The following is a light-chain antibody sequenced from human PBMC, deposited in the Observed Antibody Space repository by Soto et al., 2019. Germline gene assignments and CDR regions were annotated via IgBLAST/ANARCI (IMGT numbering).Light chain of an antibody. V-gene: IGKV1-5*01. CDR1: QSITTS. CDR3: QQYITYST. J-gene: IGKJ1*01. CDR2: GAS. Sequence: DIQMTQSPSTLSAYVGDTVTITCRASQSITTSLAWYQQKPGKAPNLLISGASTLEEGVPSRFRGSGSGTEFTLTITSLQTDDFATYYCQQYITYSTFGQGTKVDIK.